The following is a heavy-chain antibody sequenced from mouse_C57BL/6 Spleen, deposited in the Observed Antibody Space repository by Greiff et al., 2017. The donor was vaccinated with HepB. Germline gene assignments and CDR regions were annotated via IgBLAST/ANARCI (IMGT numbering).Heavy chain of an antibody. D-gene: IGHD3-3*01. J-gene: IGHJ4*01. CDR3: ARRLGGVDY. Sequence: QVQLQQSGAELVRPGTSVKVSCKASGYAFTNYLIEWVKQRPGQGLEWIGVINPGSGGTNYNEKFKGKATLTADKSSSTAYMQLSSLTSEDSAVYFCARRLGGVDYWGQGTSVTVSS. V-gene: IGHV1-54*01. CDR2: INPGSGGT. CDR1: GYAFTNYL.